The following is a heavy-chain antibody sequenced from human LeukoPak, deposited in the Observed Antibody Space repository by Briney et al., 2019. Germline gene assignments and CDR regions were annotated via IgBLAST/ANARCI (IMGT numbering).Heavy chain of an antibody. Sequence: PGGSLRLSCAASGFTFSSYGMHWVRQAPGKGLEWVAVIWYDGSNKYYADSVKGRFTISRDNSKNTLYLQMNSLRAEDTAVCYCARAHKRWLQSRGGIGGYYFDYWGQGTLVTVSS. CDR3: ARAHKRWLQSRGGIGGYYFDY. J-gene: IGHJ4*02. D-gene: IGHD5-12*01. V-gene: IGHV3-30*02. CDR1: GFTFSSYG. CDR2: IWYDGSNK.